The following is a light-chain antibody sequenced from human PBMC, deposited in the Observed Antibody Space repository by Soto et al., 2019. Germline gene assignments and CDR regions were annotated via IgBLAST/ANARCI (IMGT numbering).Light chain of an antibody. CDR2: DVS. V-gene: IGLV2-14*01. Sequence: QSALTQPASVSGSPGQSITISCTGTNSDVGAYNYVSWYQHHPGEAPKIIIYDVSDRPSGVSNRFSGSKSGNTASLTISGLQADDEADYYCSSYTASTTYVFGTGTKVTVL. J-gene: IGLJ1*01. CDR3: SSYTASTTYV. CDR1: NSDVGAYNY.